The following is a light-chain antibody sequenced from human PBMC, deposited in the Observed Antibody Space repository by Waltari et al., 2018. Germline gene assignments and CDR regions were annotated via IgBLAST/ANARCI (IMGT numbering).Light chain of an antibody. CDR1: QSVSSSY. J-gene: IGKJ1*01. Sequence: DIVLTQSPGTLSLSPGERATLSCRASQSVSSSYFAWYQQKPGQAPRLLIYGASSRATGIPDRFSGSGSGTDFTLTISRLEPEDFAVYYCQQYGSSPGRTFGQGTKVEIK. CDR2: GAS. V-gene: IGKV3-20*01. CDR3: QQYGSSPGRT.